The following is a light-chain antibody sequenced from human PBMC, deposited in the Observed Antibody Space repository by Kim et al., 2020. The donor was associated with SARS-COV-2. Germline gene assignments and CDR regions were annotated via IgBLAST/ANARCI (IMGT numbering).Light chain of an antibody. CDR1: QGVSNY. CDR2: GIS. V-gene: IGKV1-16*01. J-gene: IGKJ1*01. CDR3: QQYNTYPRT. Sequence: ASVGDTVTISCRTSQGVSNYLAWFQKKPGKAPKSLIYGISTLQNGVPSRFSGSGSGTDFTLTINSLQPDDFATYYCQQYNTYPRTFGQGTKVDIK.